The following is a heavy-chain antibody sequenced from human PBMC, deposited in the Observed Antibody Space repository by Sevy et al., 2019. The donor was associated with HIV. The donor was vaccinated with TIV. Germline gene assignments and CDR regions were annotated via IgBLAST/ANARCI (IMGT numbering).Heavy chain of an antibody. V-gene: IGHV3-23*01. Sequence: GGSLRLSCAASGFTFSSYAMSWVRQAPGKGLEWVSAISGSGGSTYYADSVKGRFTISRDNSKNTLYLQMNSLRVEDTAVYYCAKDAHSSSWYERDYWGQGTLVTVSS. D-gene: IGHD6-13*01. J-gene: IGHJ4*02. CDR1: GFTFSSYA. CDR3: AKDAHSSSWYERDY. CDR2: ISGSGGST.